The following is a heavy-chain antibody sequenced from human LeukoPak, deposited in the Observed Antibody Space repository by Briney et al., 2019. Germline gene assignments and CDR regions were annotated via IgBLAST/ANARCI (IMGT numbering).Heavy chain of an antibody. V-gene: IGHV3-13*01. CDR3: ARGPPRGKYYYMDV. CDR1: GFTFSSFD. Sequence: PGGSLRLSCAASGFTFSSFDMHWVRRPTGQGLEWVSTIGTASDTYYPGSVEGRFTLSRDHAKNSLYLQMNSLTAGDTAVYYCARGPPRGKYYYMDVWGKGTTVTVSS. CDR2: IGTASDT. J-gene: IGHJ6*03. D-gene: IGHD1-1*01.